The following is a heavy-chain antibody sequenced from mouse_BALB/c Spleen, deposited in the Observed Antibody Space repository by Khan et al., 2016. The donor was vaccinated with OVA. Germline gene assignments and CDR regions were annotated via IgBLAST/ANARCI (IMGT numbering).Heavy chain of an antibody. V-gene: IGHV1-63*02. CDR2: IYPGGGYT. J-gene: IGHJ2*01. CDR1: GYTFSNYW. CDR3: ARGGAARATWDYFDY. D-gene: IGHD3-1*01. Sequence: QMQLEESGTELARPGTSVKMSCKAAGYTFSNYWIGWVKQRSGHGLEWIGDIYPGGGYTNYNENFKGKATLTADTSSSTAYMQLSSLASEDSTIYYCARGGAARATWDYFDYWGQGTTLTVSS.